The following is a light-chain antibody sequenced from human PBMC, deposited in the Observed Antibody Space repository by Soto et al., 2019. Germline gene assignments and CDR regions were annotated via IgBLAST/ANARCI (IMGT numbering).Light chain of an antibody. CDR2: HAS. CDR1: QSVSTN. J-gene: IGKJ2*01. V-gene: IGKV3-15*01. CDR3: QHYNDWLGA. Sequence: EIVMTQSPATLSVSPGERATLSCRASQSVSTNLAWYQQRPGQAPRLLIYHASDRAPGVPGRFSGSGSGTEFTLTINSLQSEDFAVYFCQHYNDWLGAFCQGTKLE.